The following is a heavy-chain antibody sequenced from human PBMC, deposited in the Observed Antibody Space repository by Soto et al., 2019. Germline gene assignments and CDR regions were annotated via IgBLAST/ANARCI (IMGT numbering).Heavy chain of an antibody. CDR2: IWYDGSNK. Sequence: PGGSLRLSCXASGFTFSSYGMHWVRQAPGKGLEWVAVIWYDGSNKYYADSVKGRFTISRDNSKNTLYLQMNSLRAEDTAVYYCARDSSRWNIRAGLNYYYYYYMDVWGKGTTVTVSS. CDR1: GFTFSSYG. J-gene: IGHJ6*03. V-gene: IGHV3-33*01. CDR3: ARDSSRWNIRAGLNYYYYYYMDV. D-gene: IGHD1-1*01.